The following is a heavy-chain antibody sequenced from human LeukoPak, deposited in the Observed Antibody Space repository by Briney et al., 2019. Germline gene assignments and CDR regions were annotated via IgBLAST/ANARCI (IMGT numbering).Heavy chain of an antibody. CDR1: GGSISVYY. CDR2: IYYSGST. V-gene: IGHV4-59*01. D-gene: IGHD5-18*01. Sequence: PSETLSLTCTVSGGSISVYYWSWIRQPPGKGLEWIGYIYYSGSTNYNPSLKSRVTISVDTSKNQFSLKLSSVTAADTAVYYCARSTAMVVNWYFDLWGRGTLVTVSS. CDR3: ARSTAMVVNWYFDL. J-gene: IGHJ2*01.